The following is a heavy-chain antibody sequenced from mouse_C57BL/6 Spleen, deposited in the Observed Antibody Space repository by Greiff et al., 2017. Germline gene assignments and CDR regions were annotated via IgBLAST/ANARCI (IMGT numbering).Heavy chain of an antibody. J-gene: IGHJ4*01. V-gene: IGHV5-12*01. D-gene: IGHD3-3*01. Sequence: EVKLVASGGGLVQPGGSLKLSCAASGFTFSDYYMYWVRQTPEKRLEWVAYISNGGGSTYYPDTVKGRFTISRDNAKNTLYLQMSRLKSEDTAMYYCARRAGNAMDYWGQGTSVTVSS. CDR3: ARRAGNAMDY. CDR1: GFTFSDYY. CDR2: ISNGGGST.